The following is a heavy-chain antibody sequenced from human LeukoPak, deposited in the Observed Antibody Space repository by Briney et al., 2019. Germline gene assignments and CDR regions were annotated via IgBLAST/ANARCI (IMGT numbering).Heavy chain of an antibody. CDR1: GYTFTSYD. D-gene: IGHD3-22*01. J-gene: IGHJ4*02. CDR3: ASAPVYYDSSGYLKH. Sequence: ASVKVSCKASGYTFTSYDISWVRQAPGQGLEWMGWISAYNGNTNYAQKLQGRVTMTTDTSTSTAYMELRSLRSDDTAVYYCASAPVYYDSSGYLKHWGQGTLVTVSS. CDR2: ISAYNGNT. V-gene: IGHV1-18*01.